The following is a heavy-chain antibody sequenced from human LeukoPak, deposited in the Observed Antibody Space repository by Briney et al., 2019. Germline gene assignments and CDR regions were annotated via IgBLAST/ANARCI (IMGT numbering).Heavy chain of an antibody. CDR3: AREGTAPWRGVRGVMWY. J-gene: IGHJ4*02. V-gene: IGHV1-2*02. CDR1: GYTFTGYY. D-gene: IGHD3-10*01. Sequence: GASVKVSCKASGYTFTGYYMHWVRQAPGQGLEWMEWINPNSGGTNYAQKFQGRVTMTRDTSISTAYMELSRLRSDDTAVYYCAREGTAPWRGVRGVMWYWGQGTLVTVSS. CDR2: INPNSGGT.